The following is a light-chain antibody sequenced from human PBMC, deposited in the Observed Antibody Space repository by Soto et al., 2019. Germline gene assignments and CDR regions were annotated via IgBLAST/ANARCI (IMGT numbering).Light chain of an antibody. Sequence: QSALTQPASVSGSPGQSITISCTGTTSDIGNYKFVSWYQQHPGKAPKLMIYEGTKRPSGVSDRFYDYKSGNTASLTISGLQAEDESNYYCPSHAGDHVVFGGGTKVTVL. CDR3: PSHAGDHVV. CDR2: EGT. V-gene: IGLV2-23*01. CDR1: TSDIGNYKF. J-gene: IGLJ2*01.